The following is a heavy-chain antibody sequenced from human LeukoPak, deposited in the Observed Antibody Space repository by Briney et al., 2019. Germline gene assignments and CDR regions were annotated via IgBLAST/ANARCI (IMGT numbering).Heavy chain of an antibody. CDR1: GFSFSSYA. Sequence: GGSLRLSCATSGFSFSSYAMSWVRQAPGKGLEWISYINYDDRTIYYADSVKGRFVISRDGAKNTVFLQLNSLRVEDTAVYYCATASYYDTSVFQSYLYFDIWGRGTLVTVSS. D-gene: IGHD3-22*01. V-gene: IGHV3-48*01. J-gene: IGHJ2*01. CDR3: ATASYYDTSVFQSYLYFDI. CDR2: INYDDRTI.